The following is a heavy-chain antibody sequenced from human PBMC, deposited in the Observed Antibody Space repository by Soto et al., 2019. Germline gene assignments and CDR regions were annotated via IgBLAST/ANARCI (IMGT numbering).Heavy chain of an antibody. CDR1: GFSLSNARMG. J-gene: IGHJ3*02. Sequence: QVTLKESGPVLVKPTETLTLTCTVSGFSLSNARMGVSWIRQPPGKALEWLAHIFSNDEKSYSTSLKSRLTISKDTSKSPVVLTMTNMDPVDTATYYCARIRSYYDSSGYWHDAFDIWGQGTMVTVSS. CDR2: IFSNDEK. CDR3: ARIRSYYDSSGYWHDAFDI. D-gene: IGHD3-22*01. V-gene: IGHV2-26*01.